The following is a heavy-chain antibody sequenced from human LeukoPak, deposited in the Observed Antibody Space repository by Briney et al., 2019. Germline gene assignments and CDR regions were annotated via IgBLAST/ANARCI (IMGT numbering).Heavy chain of an antibody. D-gene: IGHD5-12*01. CDR2: ISTYNGHT. CDR3: ARQPTSGYDYGFDY. V-gene: IGHV1-18*01. CDR1: GYTFTSYG. Sequence: ASVKVSCKASGYTFTSYGISWLRQAPGQGLEWMGWISTYNGHTNYAQKLQGRVTMTTDTSTSTAYMELRSLRSDDTAVYYCARQPTSGYDYGFDYWGQGTLVTVSS. J-gene: IGHJ4*02.